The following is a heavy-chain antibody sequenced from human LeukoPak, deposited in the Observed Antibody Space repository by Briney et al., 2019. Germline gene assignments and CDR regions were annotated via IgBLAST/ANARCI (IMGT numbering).Heavy chain of an antibody. CDR1: GGSINFYY. J-gene: IGHJ4*02. CDR2: IYSTGST. D-gene: IGHD6-13*01. V-gene: IGHV4-4*07. Sequence: SETLSLTYTVSGGSINFYYWSWIRQPAGKGLEWIGRIYSTGSTNYSPSLKSRVTMSVVKSKNQFSLNLSSVAAADTAVYYCARGIADPYSFDSWGQGTLVTVSS. CDR3: ARGIADPYSFDS.